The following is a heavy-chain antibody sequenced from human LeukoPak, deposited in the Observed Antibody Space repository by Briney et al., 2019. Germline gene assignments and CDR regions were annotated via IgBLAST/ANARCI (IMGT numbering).Heavy chain of an antibody. CDR3: ASLSGSLYDY. V-gene: IGHV3-21*01. J-gene: IGHJ4*02. D-gene: IGHD1-26*01. Sequence: GGSLRLSCAASGFTFSSYSMNWVRQAPGKGLEWVSSISSSSSYIYYADSVKGRFTISRDNAKNSLYLQMNSLRAEDAAVYYCASLSGSLYDYWGQGTLVTVSS. CDR1: GFTFSSYS. CDR2: ISSSSSYI.